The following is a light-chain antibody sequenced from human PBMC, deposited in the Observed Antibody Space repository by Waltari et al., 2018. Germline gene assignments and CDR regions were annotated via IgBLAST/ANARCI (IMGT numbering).Light chain of an antibody. J-gene: IGLJ3*02. CDR3: QSYDITLRVV. Sequence: QSVLTQPPSVSGAPGQRVTIPCTGRGSNIGAGHAVPWYQQVPRAAPKLLIYGSSSRPLGVPDRFFGSTSGTSASLAIIGLQAEDEADYYCQSYDITLRVVFGGGTKLTVL. CDR1: GSNIGAGHA. V-gene: IGLV1-40*01. CDR2: GSS.